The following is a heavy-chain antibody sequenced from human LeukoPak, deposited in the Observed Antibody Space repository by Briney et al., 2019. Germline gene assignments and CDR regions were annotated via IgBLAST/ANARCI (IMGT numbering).Heavy chain of an antibody. V-gene: IGHV3-33*01. J-gene: IGHJ4*02. CDR2: IWYDGSNK. Sequence: PGRSLRLSCVASGFPFSSYGMHWVRQAPGRGLEWVAVIWYDGSNKYYADSMKGRFTISRDNSKNTLYHQMNSLRAEDTGVYYCARAVGPFDYWGQGTLVTVSS. CDR3: ARAVGPFDY. D-gene: IGHD1-26*01. CDR1: GFPFSSYG.